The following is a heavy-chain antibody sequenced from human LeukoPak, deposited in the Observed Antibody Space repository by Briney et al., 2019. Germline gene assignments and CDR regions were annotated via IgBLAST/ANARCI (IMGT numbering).Heavy chain of an antibody. CDR2: SYSGGST. CDR1: GFTVSSNY. CDR3: ARGGSSSSDY. D-gene: IGHD6-6*01. Sequence: GGSLRLSCAASGFTVSSNYMSWVRQAPGKGLEWVSVSYSGGSTYYADAVKGRFTISRDNSKNTLYLQMNSPRTEDTAVYYCARGGSSSSDYWGQGTLVTVSS. J-gene: IGHJ4*02. V-gene: IGHV3-66*02.